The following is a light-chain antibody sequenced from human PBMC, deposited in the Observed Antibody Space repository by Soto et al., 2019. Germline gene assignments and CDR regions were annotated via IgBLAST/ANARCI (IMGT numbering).Light chain of an antibody. CDR3: SSYTSSSTYV. CDR2: DVS. J-gene: IGLJ1*01. Sequence: QSALTQPASVSGSPGQSITISCTGTSSDVGDSNYVSWYQQHPGKAPKLMIYDVSNRPSGVSNRFSGSKSGNMASLTISGLQAEDEADYYCSSYTSSSTYVFGTGTKLTVL. V-gene: IGLV2-14*03. CDR1: SSDVGDSNY.